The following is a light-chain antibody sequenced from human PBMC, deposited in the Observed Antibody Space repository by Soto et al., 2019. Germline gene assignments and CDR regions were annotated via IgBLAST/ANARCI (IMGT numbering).Light chain of an antibody. Sequence: DIVMTQSPDSLAASLGERATINCKSSQSVLYSSNNKNHLAWYQQRPGQPPKLLFSWASTRESGVPDRFSASGSGTDFTLSIGSLQAEDVAVYYCQQYYSTPRTFGQGTKVDI. J-gene: IGKJ1*01. CDR1: QSVLYSSNNKNH. CDR3: QQYYSTPRT. CDR2: WAS. V-gene: IGKV4-1*01.